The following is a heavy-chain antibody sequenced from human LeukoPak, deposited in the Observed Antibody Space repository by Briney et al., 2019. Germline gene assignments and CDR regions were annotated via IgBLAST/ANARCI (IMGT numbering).Heavy chain of an antibody. Sequence: ASVKVSLKASVYTFTSYYRHWVRQAPGQGLEWMGVMNASSGSTRYVQKFQSRVTMTRDTSTNAVYMELNSLRSEDTAVYYCARDSPDLVVVPAAEGVGAFDIWGQGTMVTVSS. J-gene: IGHJ3*02. CDR2: MNASSGST. D-gene: IGHD2-2*01. CDR1: VYTFTSYY. V-gene: IGHV1-46*01. CDR3: ARDSPDLVVVPAAEGVGAFDI.